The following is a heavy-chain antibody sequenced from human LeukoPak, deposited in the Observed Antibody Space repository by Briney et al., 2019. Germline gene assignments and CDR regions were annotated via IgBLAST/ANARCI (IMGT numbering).Heavy chain of an antibody. V-gene: IGHV3-23*01. CDR1: GFTFSSNA. D-gene: IGHD1-26*01. CDR3: AKDAVAPGSGRDYFDY. J-gene: IGHJ4*02. Sequence: GGSLRLSCAASGFTFSSNAMSWVRQAPGKGLEWVSVITGNGGRTYYADSVKGRFTISRDNSKNTLSLQMNSLRADDTAVYYCAKDAVAPGSGRDYFDYWGQGTLVTVSS. CDR2: ITGNGGRT.